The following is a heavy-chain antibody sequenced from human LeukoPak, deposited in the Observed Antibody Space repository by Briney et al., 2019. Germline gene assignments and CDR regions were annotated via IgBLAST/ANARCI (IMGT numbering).Heavy chain of an antibody. D-gene: IGHD3-10*01. CDR1: GGSVSGHY. CDR3: ARGGFFGSGSLFDS. Sequence: SETLSLTCAVSGGSVSGHYWDWIRQPPGKGLEWNGYIYASGGANYNPSLKSRVTISLDSSENRFSLKLTSVTAADTAVYYCARGGFFGSGSLFDSWGQGTLVTVSS. CDR2: IYASGGA. V-gene: IGHV4-59*02. J-gene: IGHJ4*02.